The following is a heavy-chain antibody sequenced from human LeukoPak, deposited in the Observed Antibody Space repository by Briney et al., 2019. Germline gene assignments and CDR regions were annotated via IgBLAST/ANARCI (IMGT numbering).Heavy chain of an antibody. V-gene: IGHV3-13*01. D-gene: IGHD1-26*01. CDR3: ARAVRELNSGSYYFDY. CDR2: IGTAGDT. Sequence: GGSLRLSCAASGFTFSSYDMHWVRQATGKGLEWVSAIGTAGDTYYPGSVKGRFTISRENAKNSLYLQMISLRAGDTAVYYCARAVRELNSGSYYFDYWGQGTLVTVSS. J-gene: IGHJ4*02. CDR1: GFTFSSYD.